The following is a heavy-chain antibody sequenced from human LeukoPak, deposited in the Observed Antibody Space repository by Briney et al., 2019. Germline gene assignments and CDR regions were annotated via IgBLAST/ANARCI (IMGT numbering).Heavy chain of an antibody. V-gene: IGHV3-21*01. D-gene: IGHD1-26*01. CDR3: ARSVGLDS. CDR1: GFTLSTYT. J-gene: IGHJ5*01. CDR2: ITSSSSHM. Sequence: GGSLRLSCAPSGFTLSTYTMNWVRQAQGKGLEWVSSITSSSSHMYYADSVKGRFTISRDNAENSLHLQMNSLRAEDTAIYYCARSVGLDSWGQGTLVTVSS.